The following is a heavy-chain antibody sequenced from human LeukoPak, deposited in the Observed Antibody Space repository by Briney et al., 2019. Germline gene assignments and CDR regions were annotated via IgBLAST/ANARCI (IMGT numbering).Heavy chain of an antibody. CDR2: LYHSDSA. V-gene: IGHV4-38-2*01. CDR3: ARQPDSYSYYYIHL. J-gene: IGHJ6*03. Sequence: ASETLSLTCAVSGYSISNGYYWVWIRQPPGRGLEGIGSLYHSDSAYYNTSRRSRASMAVDTSKNQFSLTLSLVTAADPAVYYCARQPDSYSYYYIHLWRSGPTVPVSS. CDR1: GYSISNGYY.